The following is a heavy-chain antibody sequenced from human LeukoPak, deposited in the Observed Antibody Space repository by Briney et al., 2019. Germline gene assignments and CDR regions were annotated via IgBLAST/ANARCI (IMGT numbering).Heavy chain of an antibody. D-gene: IGHD3-16*01. CDR2: ISYDGSDK. V-gene: IGHV3-30*04. CDR3: ATSNWAHGLGP. J-gene: IGHJ5*02. Sequence: GGSLRLSCAASGFTFSIYAMHWVRQAPGRGLEWVAVISYDGSDKYYADSVKGRFTISRDNSKNTLYVQMNSLRAEDTAVYYCATSNWAHGLGPWGQGTLVTVSS. CDR1: GFTFSIYA.